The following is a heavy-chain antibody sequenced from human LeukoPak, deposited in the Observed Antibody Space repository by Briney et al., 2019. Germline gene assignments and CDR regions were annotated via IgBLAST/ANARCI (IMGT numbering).Heavy chain of an antibody. J-gene: IGHJ5*02. CDR2: IYHSGST. CDR3: ARTPPYCSSTSCPPKADWFGP. D-gene: IGHD2-2*01. CDR1: GGSISSSIW. V-gene: IGHV4-4*02. Sequence: PSGTLSLTCAVSGGSISSSIWWSWVRQPPGKGLEWIGEIYHSGSTNYNPSLKSRVTISVDKSMNQFSLKLSSVTAADTAVYYCARTPPYCSSTSCPPKADWFGPWGQGTLVTVSS.